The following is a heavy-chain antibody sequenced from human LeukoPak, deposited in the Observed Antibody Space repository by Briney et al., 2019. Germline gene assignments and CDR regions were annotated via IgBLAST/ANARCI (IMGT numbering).Heavy chain of an antibody. CDR1: GGSFTDYF. J-gene: IGHJ6*02. CDR2: INDYSGNT. CDR3: ARGRIAKIVVVHSFQYGMDV. D-gene: IGHD3-22*01. V-gene: IGHV4-34*01. Sequence: SETLSLTCDVFGGSFTDYFWTWIRQSPGKGLEWIGEINDYSGNTNYNPSLNSRVSISLEKSKNQFSLELRSVTAADTAIYYCARGRIAKIVVVHSFQYGMDVWGQGTTVTVSS.